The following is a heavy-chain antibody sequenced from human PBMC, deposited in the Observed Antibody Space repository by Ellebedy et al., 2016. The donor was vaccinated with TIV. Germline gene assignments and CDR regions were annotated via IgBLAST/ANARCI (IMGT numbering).Heavy chain of an antibody. J-gene: IGHJ3*01. V-gene: IGHV3-23*01. CDR1: GLTFRSPA. CDR2: IPDSGGNT. Sequence: GESLKISCAASGLTFRSPAMRWVRQAPGKGLEWVSSIPDSGGNTYYADSVKGRFTIPRDNSKDTLYLQMNSLRAEDTAIYYCARNPVGVGPAFDVWGQGKMVTVSS. CDR3: ARNPVGVGPAFDV. D-gene: IGHD4-23*01.